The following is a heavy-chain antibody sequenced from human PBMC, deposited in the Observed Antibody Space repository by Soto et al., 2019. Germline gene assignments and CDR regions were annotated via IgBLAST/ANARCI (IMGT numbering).Heavy chain of an antibody. CDR3: ARDSTYYDFWSGYYGYYYYGMDV. J-gene: IGHJ6*02. Sequence: QVQLVESGGGLVKPGGSLRLSCAASGFTFSDYYMSWIRQAPGKGLEWVSYISSSGSTIYYTDSGKGRFTISRDNAKNSLYLQMNSLRADDTAVYYCARDSTYYDFWSGYYGYYYYGMDVWGQGTTVTVSS. CDR1: GFTFSDYY. V-gene: IGHV3-11*01. CDR2: ISSSGSTI. D-gene: IGHD3-3*01.